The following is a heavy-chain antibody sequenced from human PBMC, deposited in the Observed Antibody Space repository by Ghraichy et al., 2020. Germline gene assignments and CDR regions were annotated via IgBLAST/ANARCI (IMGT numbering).Heavy chain of an antibody. CDR3: ARVPCCPSGFSDGSGYYWEMRWFDP. V-gene: IGHV4-4*01. CDR1: GASISSSDW. J-gene: IGHJ5*02. D-gene: IGHD3-22*01. Sequence: GSLRLSCAVSGASISSSDWWTWVRQPPGKGLEWLAEMHHGGNTNYNPSIRSRVTISLDKSRNLLSLNVKSVTAADTAVYFCARVPCCPSGFSDGSGYYWEMRWFDPWGRGTLVTVAS. CDR2: MHHGGNT.